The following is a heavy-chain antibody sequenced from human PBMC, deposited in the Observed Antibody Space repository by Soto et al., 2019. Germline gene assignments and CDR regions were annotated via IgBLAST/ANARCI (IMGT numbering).Heavy chain of an antibody. D-gene: IGHD3-16*02. CDR3: ASLWGNYRLDAFDI. CDR1: GGSVSSSSYY. V-gene: IGHV4-39*01. J-gene: IGHJ3*02. Sequence: SETLSLTCTASGGSVSSSSYYWAWIRQPPGKGLEWIGSIYYSGSTYYNPSLKSRVTISVDMSKNQFSLKLSSVTAADTAVYYCASLWGNYRLDAFDIWGQGTMVTVSS. CDR2: IYYSGST.